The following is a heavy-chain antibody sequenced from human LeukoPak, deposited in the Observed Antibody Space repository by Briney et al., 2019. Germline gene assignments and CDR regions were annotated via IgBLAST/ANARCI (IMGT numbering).Heavy chain of an antibody. CDR3: ASLTSGSSGWRTSRDY. CDR1: GGCFSGFY. J-gene: IGHJ4*02. V-gene: IGHV4-34*01. D-gene: IGHD6-19*01. Sequence: SETLSLTCAVYGGCFSGFYWSWIRQPPGKGLEWIGEINHSGSTNYNPSLKSRVTISVDTSKNQFSLKLSSVTAADTAVYYCASLTSGSSGWRTSRDYWGQGTLVTVSS. CDR2: INHSGST.